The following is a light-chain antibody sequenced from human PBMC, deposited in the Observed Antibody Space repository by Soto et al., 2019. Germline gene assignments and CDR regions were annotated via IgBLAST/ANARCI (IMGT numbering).Light chain of an antibody. CDR2: GAS. CDR3: QQYNHCPPFT. J-gene: IGKJ3*01. V-gene: IGKV3-15*01. Sequence: EIVMTQSPATLSVSPGERATLSCRASQNINEKLAWFQQKPGQPPRLLIIGASVTASGVPARFSGSGSGTDFTLTISSLRSEDFAVYYCQQYNHCPPFTFGPGTKVDMK. CDR1: QNINEK.